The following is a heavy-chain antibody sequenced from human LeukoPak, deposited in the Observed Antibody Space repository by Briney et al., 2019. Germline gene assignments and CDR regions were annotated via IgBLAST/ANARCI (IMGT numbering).Heavy chain of an antibody. V-gene: IGHV3-7*01. D-gene: IGHD5-18*01. CDR2: INPDGSEK. J-gene: IGHJ4*02. CDR3: ARDLAYSRLDY. CDR1: GFSFGSSW. Sequence: GGSLRLSCAASGFSFGSSWMDWVRQAPGKGLEWMASINPDGSEKYSVDSVEGRFTISRDNAKNLLYLQVNSLRVEDTAFYYCARDLAYSRLDYWGQGMLVTVSS.